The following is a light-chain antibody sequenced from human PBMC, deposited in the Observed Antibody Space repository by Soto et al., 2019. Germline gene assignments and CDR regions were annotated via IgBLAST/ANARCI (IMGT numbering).Light chain of an antibody. CDR3: QQYNFYPWT. J-gene: IGKJ1*01. CDR1: QSVSDW. Sequence: DIQMTQSPSTLSASVGDRVTITCRASQSVSDWLAWFQQKPGKAPRLLISKASNLQSEVPSRFSSSGSGRQFTLTISSLQPDDIATYYCQQYNFYPWTFGQGTKV. V-gene: IGKV1-5*03. CDR2: KAS.